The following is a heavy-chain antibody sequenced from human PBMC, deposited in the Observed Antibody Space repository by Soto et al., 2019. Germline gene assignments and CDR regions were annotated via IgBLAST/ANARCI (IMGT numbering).Heavy chain of an antibody. V-gene: IGHV1-69*01. D-gene: IGHD2-8*01. CDR1: GGTFSSYA. J-gene: IGHJ4*02. CDR3: ARSEPSVLMVYANY. Sequence: QVQLVQSGAEVKKPGSSVKVSCKASGGTFSSYAISWVRQAPGQGREWLGGIIPIFGTANYAQKFQGRVTITADESTSTAYMELSSLRSEDTAVYYCARSEPSVLMVYANYWGQGTLVTVSS. CDR2: IIPIFGTA.